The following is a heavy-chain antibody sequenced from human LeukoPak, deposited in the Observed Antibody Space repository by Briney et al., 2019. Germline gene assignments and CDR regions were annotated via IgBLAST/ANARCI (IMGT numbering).Heavy chain of an antibody. J-gene: IGHJ3*02. Sequence: PGGSLRLSCAASGFTFSTYWMSWVRQAPGKGLEWVANIKQDGSEKYYVDSVKGRFTISRDNAKNSLYLQMNSLRAEDTAVYYCARDPAYYYDSSGRYRGAFDIWGQGTMVTVSS. V-gene: IGHV3-7*01. CDR1: GFTFSTYW. CDR3: ARDPAYYYDSSGRYRGAFDI. D-gene: IGHD3-22*01. CDR2: IKQDGSEK.